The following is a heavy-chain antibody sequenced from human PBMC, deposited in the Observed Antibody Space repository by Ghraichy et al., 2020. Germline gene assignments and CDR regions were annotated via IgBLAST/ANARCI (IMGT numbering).Heavy chain of an antibody. D-gene: IGHD3-9*01. J-gene: IGHJ4*02. CDR1: GYTFTSYG. CDR3: AREIRYFDWSPADY. Sequence: ASVKVSFKASGYTFTSYGISWVRQAPGQGLEWMGWISTYNDYRNYAQKFQGRVTMTTDTATSTAYMELRSLRSDDTAVYYCAREIRYFDWSPADYWGQGTLVTVSS. V-gene: IGHV1-18*04. CDR2: ISTYNDYR.